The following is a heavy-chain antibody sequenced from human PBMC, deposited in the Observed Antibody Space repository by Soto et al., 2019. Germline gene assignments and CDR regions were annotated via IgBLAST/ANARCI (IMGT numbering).Heavy chain of an antibody. Sequence: QVQLVQSGGEVKKPGASVKVSCKTSGYSFTTYGISWVRQAPGQGLEWMGWISAYNGNTNYAQKLQGRVTMTTDTPTSTAYMELRSLRSDATAVYYCAREGPAPSYCYGMDVWGQGSTVTVSS. CDR2: ISAYNGNT. CDR1: GYSFTTYG. J-gene: IGHJ6*02. CDR3: AREGPAPSYCYGMDV. V-gene: IGHV1-18*01.